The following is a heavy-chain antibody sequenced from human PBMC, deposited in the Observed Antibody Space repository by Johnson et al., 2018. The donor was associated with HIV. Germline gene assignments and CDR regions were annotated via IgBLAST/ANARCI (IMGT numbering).Heavy chain of an antibody. V-gene: IGHV3-64*01. Sequence: VQLVESGGGLVQPGGSLRLSCAASGFTFSDAWMNWVRQAPGKGLEYVSAISSNGGSTYYANSVKGRFTISRDNSKNTLFLQMGSLRVEDTAVYYCARDWEKKSSGVYPTVMGIWGQGTMVTVSS. CDR3: ARDWEKKSSGVYPTVMGI. CDR1: GFTFSDAW. J-gene: IGHJ3*02. D-gene: IGHD6-19*01. CDR2: ISSNGGST.